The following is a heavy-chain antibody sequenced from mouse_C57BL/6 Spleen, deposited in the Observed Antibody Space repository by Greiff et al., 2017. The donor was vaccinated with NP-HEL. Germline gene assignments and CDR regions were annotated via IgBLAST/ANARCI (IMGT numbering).Heavy chain of an antibody. CDR1: GFTFSDYG. V-gene: IGHV5-17*01. Sequence: EVKLVESGGGLVKPGGSLKLSCAASGFTFSDYGMHWVRQAPEKGLEWVAYISSGSSTIYYADTVKGRFTISRDNAKNTQFLQMTSLRSEDTAMYYCARPTTGMDYWGQGTSVTVSS. D-gene: IGHD1-1*01. CDR3: ARPTTGMDY. J-gene: IGHJ4*01. CDR2: ISSGSSTI.